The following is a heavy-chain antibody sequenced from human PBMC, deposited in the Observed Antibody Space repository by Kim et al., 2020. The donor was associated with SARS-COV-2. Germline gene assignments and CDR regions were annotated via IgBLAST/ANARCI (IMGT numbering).Heavy chain of an antibody. J-gene: IGHJ6*02. CDR1: GFTFSSYW. Sequence: GGSLRLSCAASGFTFSSYWMSWVRQAPGKGLEWVANIKQDGSEKYYVDSVKGRFTISRDNAKNSLYLQMNSLRAEDTAVYYCARDRWVHYYYYGMDVWGQGTTVTVSS. CDR2: IKQDGSEK. CDR3: ARDRWVHYYYYGMDV. D-gene: IGHD1-26*01. V-gene: IGHV3-7*01.